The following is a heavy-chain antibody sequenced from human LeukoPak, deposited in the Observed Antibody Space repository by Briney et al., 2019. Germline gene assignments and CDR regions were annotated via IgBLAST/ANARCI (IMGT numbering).Heavy chain of an antibody. CDR1: GFTFSSYW. CDR3: AIYYYDSSGYYYFQH. CDR2: INQDGSEK. J-gene: IGHJ1*01. Sequence: GGSLRLSCAASGFTFSSYWLSWVRQAPGKGLEWVANINQDGSEKYYVDSVKGRFTISRDNAKNSLYLQMNSLRAEDTAVYCCAIYYYDSSGYYYFQHWGQGTLVTVSS. V-gene: IGHV3-7*05. D-gene: IGHD3-22*01.